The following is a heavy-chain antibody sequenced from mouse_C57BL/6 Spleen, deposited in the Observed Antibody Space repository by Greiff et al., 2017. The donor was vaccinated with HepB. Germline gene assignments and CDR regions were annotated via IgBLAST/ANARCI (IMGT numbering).Heavy chain of an antibody. J-gene: IGHJ3*01. CDR1: GYTFTSYG. V-gene: IGHV1-81*01. CDR3: GRDGAWFAY. Sequence: VQRVESGAELARPGASVKLSCKASGYTFTSYGISWVKQRTGQGLEWIGEIYPRSGNTYYNEKFKGKATLTADKSSSTAYMELSSLPSEDAAVYFCGRDGAWFAYWGQGTLVTVSA. CDR2: IYPRSGNT.